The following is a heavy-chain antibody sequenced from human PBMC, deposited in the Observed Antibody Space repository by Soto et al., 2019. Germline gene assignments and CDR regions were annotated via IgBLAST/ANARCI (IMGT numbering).Heavy chain of an antibody. Sequence: KPSETLSLTCTVSGGSISSGGYYWSWIRQHPGKGLEWIGYIYYSGSTYYNPSLKSRVTISVDTSKNQFSLKLSSVTAADTAVYYYARVGDDILTGYFPNNWFDPWGQGTLVTVSS. V-gene: IGHV4-31*03. D-gene: IGHD3-9*01. CDR3: ARVGDDILTGYFPNNWFDP. CDR2: IYYSGST. CDR1: GGSISSGGYY. J-gene: IGHJ5*02.